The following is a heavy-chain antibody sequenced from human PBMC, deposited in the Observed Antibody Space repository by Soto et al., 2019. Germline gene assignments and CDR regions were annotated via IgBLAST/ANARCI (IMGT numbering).Heavy chain of an antibody. D-gene: IGHD3-22*01. CDR1: GGSVSSGSYY. CDR2: IYYSGST. V-gene: IGHV4-61*01. J-gene: IGHJ2*01. Sequence: QVQLQESGPGLVKPSETLSLTCTVSGGSVSSGSYYWSWIRQPPGKGLEWIGYIYYSGSTNYNPPLKSRVTISVDTSKNQFSLKLSSVTAADTAVYYCARVPIVVVIPWYFDLWGRGTLVTVSS. CDR3: ARVPIVVVIPWYFDL.